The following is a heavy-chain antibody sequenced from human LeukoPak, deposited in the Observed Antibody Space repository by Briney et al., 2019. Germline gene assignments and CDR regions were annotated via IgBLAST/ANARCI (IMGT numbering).Heavy chain of an antibody. Sequence: SETLSLTCTVSGGSISSHYWSWIRQPPRKGLEWIGYVYYSGSTNYNPSLKSRVTISVDTSKNQFSLKLSSVTAADTAVYYCARSPFKPYYFDYWGQGTLVTVSS. J-gene: IGHJ4*02. D-gene: IGHD1-14*01. CDR2: VYYSGST. CDR1: GGSISSHY. CDR3: ARSPFKPYYFDY. V-gene: IGHV4-59*11.